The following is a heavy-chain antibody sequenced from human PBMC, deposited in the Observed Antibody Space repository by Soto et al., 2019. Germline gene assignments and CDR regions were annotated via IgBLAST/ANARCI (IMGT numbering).Heavy chain of an antibody. CDR2: IYLGGSI. Sequence: PSETLSLTCSVSGGSISSGYWTWIRHPPGKGLEWIGYIYLGGSINYNPSLKSRVIISVDRSKNQFSLKLSSVTAADTAVYYCARGGVDYYDSSGYYFSPYYFDYWGQGTLVTVSS. CDR1: GGSISSGY. CDR3: ARGGVDYYDSSGYYFSPYYFDY. D-gene: IGHD3-22*01. V-gene: IGHV4-59*12. J-gene: IGHJ4*02.